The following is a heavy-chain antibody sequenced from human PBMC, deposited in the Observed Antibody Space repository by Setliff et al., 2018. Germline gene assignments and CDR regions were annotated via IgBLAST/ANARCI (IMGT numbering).Heavy chain of an antibody. V-gene: IGHV4-39*07. CDR2: IYHSGSS. CDR1: GGSINSMSYY. CDR3: ARDQTAILDF. Sequence: SETLSLTCTVSGGSINSMSYYWGWIRQPPGKGLEWIGSIYHSGSSYSHPSLESRVTISVDTSKNQFSLRLTSVTAADTAVYFCARDQTAILDFWGHGTLVTVSS. J-gene: IGHJ4*01. D-gene: IGHD5-18*01.